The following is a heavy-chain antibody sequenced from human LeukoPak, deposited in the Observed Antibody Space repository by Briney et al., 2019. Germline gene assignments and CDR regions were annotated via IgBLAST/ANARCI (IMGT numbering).Heavy chain of an antibody. CDR2: ISSNGDST. Sequence: GGSLRLSCAASGFTFSSYAMHWVRQAPGKGLEYVSTISSNGDSTYYANSVKGRFTISRDNSKNTLYLQVGSLRAEDMAVYYCARGAGQLAADYWGQGTLVTVSS. CDR3: ARGAGQLAADY. CDR1: GFTFSSYA. D-gene: IGHD6-6*01. V-gene: IGHV3-64*01. J-gene: IGHJ4*02.